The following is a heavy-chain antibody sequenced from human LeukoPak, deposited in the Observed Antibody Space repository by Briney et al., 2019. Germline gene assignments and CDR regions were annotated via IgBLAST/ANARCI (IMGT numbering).Heavy chain of an antibody. V-gene: IGHV3-7*01. Sequence: PGGSLRLPCAASGFTFSSYWMSWVRQAPGKGLEWVSNIKQDGSEKYYVDSVKGRFTISRDNAKSSLYLQMNSLRAEDTAVYYCARDRTDDGLGFDYWGQGTLVTVSS. D-gene: IGHD3/OR15-3a*01. CDR2: IKQDGSEK. CDR3: ARDRTDDGLGFDY. J-gene: IGHJ4*02. CDR1: GFTFSSYW.